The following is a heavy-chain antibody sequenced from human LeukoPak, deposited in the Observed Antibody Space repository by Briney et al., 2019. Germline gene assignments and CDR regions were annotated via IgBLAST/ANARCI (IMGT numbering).Heavy chain of an antibody. CDR3: ARGRIVVVTAIGAFDI. Sequence: SETLSLTCAVYGGSFSGYYWSWIRQPPGKGLEWIGEINHSGSTNYNPSLKSRVTISVDTSKNRFSLKLSSVTAADTAVYYCARGRIVVVTAIGAFDIWGQGTMVTVSS. V-gene: IGHV4-34*01. CDR2: INHSGST. D-gene: IGHD2-21*02. CDR1: GGSFSGYY. J-gene: IGHJ3*02.